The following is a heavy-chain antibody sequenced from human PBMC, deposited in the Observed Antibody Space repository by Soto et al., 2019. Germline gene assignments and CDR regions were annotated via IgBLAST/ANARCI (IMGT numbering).Heavy chain of an antibody. D-gene: IGHD2-2*01. J-gene: IGHJ6*02. Sequence: PSETLSLTCTVSGGSISDNDYYWSWIRQPPGKGLEWIGTIYSTETTYYHPSLLSRVTISADTSMNEFSLRLSSVTAADTAVYYCARLGGHCSSSSCFGFYVMDVWGQGTTVTVSS. V-gene: IGHV4-39*01. CDR2: IYSTETT. CDR1: GGSISDNDYY. CDR3: ARLGGHCSSSSCFGFYVMDV.